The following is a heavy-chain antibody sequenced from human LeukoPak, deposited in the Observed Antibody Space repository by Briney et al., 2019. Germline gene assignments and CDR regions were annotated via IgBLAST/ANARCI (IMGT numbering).Heavy chain of an antibody. V-gene: IGHV3-23*01. D-gene: IGHD2/OR15-2a*01. J-gene: IGHJ4*02. Sequence: GGTLRLSCAASGFTFSSYGMSWVRQAPGKGLEWVSAISGSGGSTYYADSVKGRFTISRDNSRNTLYLQMNSLRAEDTAVYYCARSGLSRFGFWGQGTLVTVSS. CDR2: ISGSGGST. CDR3: ARSGLSRFGF. CDR1: GFTFSSYG.